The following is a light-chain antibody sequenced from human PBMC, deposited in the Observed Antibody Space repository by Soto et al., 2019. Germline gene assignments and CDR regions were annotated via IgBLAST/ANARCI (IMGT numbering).Light chain of an antibody. CDR2: KAS. J-gene: IGKJ1*01. CDR1: QSISSW. CDR3: QHYNGYRWT. Sequence: DIQMTQSPSTLSAYVGDRVTITCRASQSISSWLAWYQQKPGKAPKLLIYKASSLESGVPSRFSGSGSGTEFTLTISSLRPDDFATYYCQHYNGYRWTFGQGTKVDFK. V-gene: IGKV1-5*03.